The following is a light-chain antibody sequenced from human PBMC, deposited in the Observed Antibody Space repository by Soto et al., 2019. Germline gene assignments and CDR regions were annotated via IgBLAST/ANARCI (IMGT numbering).Light chain of an antibody. V-gene: IGLV2-11*01. Sequence: QSVLAQPLSVSGSPGQSVAISCSGTSIDVGGYNYVSWYQQHPGKAPKLIIFDVNKRPSGVPDRFSGSKSGSTASLTISGLQAEDEADYYCCSYGGSFYVVGTGTKVTVL. CDR1: SIDVGGYNY. CDR3: CSYGGSFYV. J-gene: IGLJ1*01. CDR2: DVN.